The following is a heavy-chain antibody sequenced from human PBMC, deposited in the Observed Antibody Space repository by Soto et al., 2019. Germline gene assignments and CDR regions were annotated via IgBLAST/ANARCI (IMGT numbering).Heavy chain of an antibody. Sequence: QVQLQQWGAGLLKPSETLSLTCAVYGGSFSGYYWSWIRQPPGKGLEWIGEINHSGSTNYNPSLKSRVTISVDTSKNQFSLKLSSVTAADTAVYYCAIGIKDQRQNDYWGLGTLVTVSS. V-gene: IGHV4-34*01. CDR1: GGSFSGYY. CDR2: INHSGST. D-gene: IGHD3-10*01. CDR3: AIGIKDQRQNDY. J-gene: IGHJ4*02.